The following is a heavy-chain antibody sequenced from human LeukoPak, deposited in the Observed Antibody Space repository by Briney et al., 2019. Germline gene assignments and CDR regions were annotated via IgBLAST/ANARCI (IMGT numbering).Heavy chain of an antibody. D-gene: IGHD3-10*01. V-gene: IGHV4-38-2*02. Sequence: SETLSLTCTVSGYSISSGYYWGWIRQPPGKGLEWIGSIYHSGSTYYNPSLKSRVTISVDTSKNQFSLKLSSVTAADTAVYYCASFYGSGFSFDYWGQGTLVTVSS. CDR3: ASFYGSGFSFDY. J-gene: IGHJ4*02. CDR2: IYHSGST. CDR1: GYSISSGYY.